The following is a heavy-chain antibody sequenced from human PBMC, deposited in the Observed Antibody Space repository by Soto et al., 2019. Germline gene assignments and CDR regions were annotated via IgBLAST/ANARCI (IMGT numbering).Heavy chain of an antibody. CDR3: ARGVRSMVRGVHFFDY. D-gene: IGHD3-10*01. CDR2: INHSGST. J-gene: IGHJ4*02. CDR1: GGSFSGYY. V-gene: IGHV4-34*01. Sequence: SETLSLTCAVYGGSFSGYYWSWIRQPPGKGLEWIGEINHSGSTNYNPSLKSRVTISVDTSKNQFSLKLSSVTAADTAVYYCARGVRSMVRGVHFFDYWGQGTMVTVYS.